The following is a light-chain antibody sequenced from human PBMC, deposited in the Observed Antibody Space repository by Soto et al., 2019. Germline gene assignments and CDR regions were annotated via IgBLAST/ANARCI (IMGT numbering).Light chain of an antibody. CDR2: AAS. Sequence: IRMTHSPSSFSASTVDRVTITFLASQGIGSWFAWYQQKPGKVPKLLIYAASILQSGVPSRFSGSGSGTDFTLTINNLQPEDFATYYCQQAKSFPVSLGQGTRLEIK. J-gene: IGKJ5*01. CDR1: QGIGSW. V-gene: IGKV1D-12*01. CDR3: QQAKSFPVS.